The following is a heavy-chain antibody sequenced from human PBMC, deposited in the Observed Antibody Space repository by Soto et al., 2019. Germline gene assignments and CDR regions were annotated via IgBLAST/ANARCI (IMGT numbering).Heavy chain of an antibody. CDR2: IFYRGAT. D-gene: IGHD3-16*01. CDR1: GGSISGYY. V-gene: IGHV4-59*08. J-gene: IGHJ6*02. CDR3: ARHDEISRDDNEMDV. Sequence: QVQLQESGPGLLKPAETLSLTCTVSGGSISGYYYSWIRQPPGKGLDYVGYIFYRGATNYNPSLKSRVTIAVDIPKNQRYLHLRSVTVADTAMYFCARHDEISRDDNEMDVWGAGATVSVS.